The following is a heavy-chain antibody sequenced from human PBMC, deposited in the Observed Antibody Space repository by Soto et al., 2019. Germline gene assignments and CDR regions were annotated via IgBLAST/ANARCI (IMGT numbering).Heavy chain of an antibody. Sequence: GGSLRLSCTVSGFAFNNYGINWVRQAPGKGLEWVSSISKSDYTYYSDSVKGRFTISRDNAKNSLYLQMNSLRAEYTAGYYSARVPMSRGFHDDWGLRTLVTVSA. CDR1: GFAFNNYG. J-gene: IGHJ4*02. D-gene: IGHD3-22*01. V-gene: IGHV3-21*01. CDR2: ISKSDYT. CDR3: ARVPMSRGFHDD.